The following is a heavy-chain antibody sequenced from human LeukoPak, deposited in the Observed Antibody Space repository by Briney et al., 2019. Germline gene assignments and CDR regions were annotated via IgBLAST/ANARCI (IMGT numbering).Heavy chain of an antibody. Sequence: GGSLRLSCAASGFTVSSNYMSWVRQAPGKGLEWVSVIYSGGNTYYADSVKGRFTISRDNSKNTLYLQMNSLRAEDTAVYYCARAGGGDGYNHPPDYYYYYGMDVWGQGTTVTVSS. CDR2: IYSGGNT. CDR1: GFTVSSNY. V-gene: IGHV3-66*01. D-gene: IGHD5-24*01. J-gene: IGHJ6*02. CDR3: ARAGGGDGYNHPPDYYYYYGMDV.